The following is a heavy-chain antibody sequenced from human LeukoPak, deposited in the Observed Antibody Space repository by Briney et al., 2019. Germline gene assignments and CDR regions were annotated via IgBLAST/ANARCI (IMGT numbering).Heavy chain of an antibody. CDR3: ARRRYCRSTSCYALGYFDY. Sequence: ASVKVSCKASGYTFTSYGISWVRQAPGQGLEWMGWISAYNGNTNYAQKLQGRVTMTTDTSTSTAYMELRSLRSDDTAVYYCARRRYCRSTSCYALGYFDYWGQGTLVTVSS. J-gene: IGHJ4*02. D-gene: IGHD2-2*01. CDR2: ISAYNGNT. V-gene: IGHV1-18*04. CDR1: GYTFTSYG.